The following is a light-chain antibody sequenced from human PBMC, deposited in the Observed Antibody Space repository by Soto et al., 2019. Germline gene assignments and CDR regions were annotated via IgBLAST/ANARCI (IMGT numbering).Light chain of an antibody. CDR3: AAWDDSLSGGL. CDR1: SSNIGANS. Sequence: QSVLTQPPSASGTPGQRVTISCSGSSSNIGANSVSWYQQLPGAAPKLLIYSSDKRPSGVPDRFSGSKSGTSGSLAISGRRSEDEADYYCAAWDDSLSGGLFGGGTKLTVL. V-gene: IGLV1-47*02. J-gene: IGLJ2*01. CDR2: SSD.